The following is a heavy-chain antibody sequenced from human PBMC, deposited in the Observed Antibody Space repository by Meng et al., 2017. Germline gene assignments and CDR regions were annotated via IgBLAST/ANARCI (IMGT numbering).Heavy chain of an antibody. D-gene: IGHD6-13*01. V-gene: IGHV1-69*13. Sequence: SLKVSCKASGYTFTGYYMHWVRQAPGQGLEWMGGIIPIFGTANYAQKFQGRVTITADESTSTAYIELNSLRSEDTAVYYCARAIATTYYYYGMDVWGQGTTVTVSS. CDR3: ARAIATTYYYYGMDV. CDR2: IIPIFGTA. CDR1: GYTFTGYY. J-gene: IGHJ6*02.